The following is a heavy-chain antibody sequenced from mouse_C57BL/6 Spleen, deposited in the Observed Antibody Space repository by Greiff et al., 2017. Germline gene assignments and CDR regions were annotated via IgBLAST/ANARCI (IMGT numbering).Heavy chain of an antibody. CDR3: ARSPYYGSSYYAMDY. J-gene: IGHJ4*01. Sequence: VQLQQSGPELVKPGASVKISCKASGYTFTDYYMNWVKQSHGKSLEWIGDINPNNGGTSYNQKFKGKATLTVDKSSSTAYMELRSLTSEDSAVYYCARSPYYGSSYYAMDYWGQGTSVTVSS. CDR2: INPNNGGT. D-gene: IGHD1-1*01. V-gene: IGHV1-26*01. CDR1: GYTFTDYY.